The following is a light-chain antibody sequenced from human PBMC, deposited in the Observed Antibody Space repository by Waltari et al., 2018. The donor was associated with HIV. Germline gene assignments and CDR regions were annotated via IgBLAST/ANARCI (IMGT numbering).Light chain of an antibody. CDR3: QQRYRWPDT. V-gene: IGKV3-11*01. CDR2: YAS. CDR1: QSLGNN. J-gene: IGKJ2*01. Sequence: EIVMTQSPATLSLSPGERATLSCRASQSLGNNLAWYQQKPGQAPRLLMYYASIRATGIPARFSGSGSGTDFTLTISSLGPEDFAVYYCQQRYRWPDTFGQGTSWRSN.